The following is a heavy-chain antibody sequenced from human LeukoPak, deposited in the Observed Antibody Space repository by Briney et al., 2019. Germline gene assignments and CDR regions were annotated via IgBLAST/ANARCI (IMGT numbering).Heavy chain of an antibody. J-gene: IGHJ4*02. V-gene: IGHV3-23*01. CDR3: ATTRGYNYNYCFDY. D-gene: IGHD5-18*01. Sequence: GGSLRLSCEASGFTFSTYAMSWVRQAPGKGLEWVSGISGSGGSAYYADSVKSRFTISRDNSNNTLYLQMNSLRAEDTAVYYCATTRGYNYNYCFDYWGQGSLVTVSS. CDR2: ISGSGGSA. CDR1: GFTFSTYA.